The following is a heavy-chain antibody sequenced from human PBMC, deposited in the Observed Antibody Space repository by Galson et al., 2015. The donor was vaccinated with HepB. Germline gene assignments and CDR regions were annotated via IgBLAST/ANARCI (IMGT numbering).Heavy chain of an antibody. V-gene: IGHV4-39*07. J-gene: IGHJ6*02. D-gene: IGHD3-16*01. CDR2: ISYSGST. CDR1: GGSISSRTTYY. Sequence: SETLSLTCTVSGGSISSRTTYYWGWIRQPPGKGLEWIGTISYSGSTHYNPSLKSRVTISVDTSKNQFSLKMTSVTAADTAIYYCARDVNGYAGGGGMDVWGQGTTVTVSS. CDR3: ARDVNGYAGGGGMDV.